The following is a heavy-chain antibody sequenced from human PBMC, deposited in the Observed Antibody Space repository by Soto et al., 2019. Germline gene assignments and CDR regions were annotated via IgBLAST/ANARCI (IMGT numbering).Heavy chain of an antibody. V-gene: IGHV3-30*18. D-gene: IGHD6-19*01. CDR2: ISYDGSNK. CDR1: GFTFTSYG. Sequence: QVQLVESGGGVVQPGRSLRLSCEASGFTFTSYGMHWVRQAPGKGLEWVAGISYDGSNKYYADSVKGRFTISRDNSENTLYFQMNSLRADDTALYYCAKDHSGGWFDFWGQGTLVTVSS. CDR3: AKDHSGGWFDF. J-gene: IGHJ4*02.